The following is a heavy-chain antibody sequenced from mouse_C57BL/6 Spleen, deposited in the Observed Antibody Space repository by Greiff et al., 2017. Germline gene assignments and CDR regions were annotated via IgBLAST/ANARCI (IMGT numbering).Heavy chain of an antibody. CDR3: ARWAGKDYAMDY. Sequence: VKLMESGAELVKPGASVKISCKASGYAFSSYWMNWVKQRPGKGLEWIGQIYPGDGDTNYNGTFKGKATLTADKSSSTAYMQLSSLTSEYSAVYFCARWAGKDYAMDYWGQGTSVTVSS. J-gene: IGHJ4*01. CDR1: GYAFSSYW. D-gene: IGHD3-3*01. CDR2: IYPGDGDT. V-gene: IGHV1-80*01.